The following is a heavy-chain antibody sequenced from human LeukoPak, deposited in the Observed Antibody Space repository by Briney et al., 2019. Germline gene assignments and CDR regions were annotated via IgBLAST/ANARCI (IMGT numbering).Heavy chain of an antibody. CDR1: GGSISSGGYY. V-gene: IGHV4-31*03. D-gene: IGHD3-10*01. CDR2: IYYSGST. J-gene: IGHJ4*02. Sequence: SETLSLTCTVSGGSISSGGYYWSWIRQHPGKGLEWIGYIYYSGSTYYNPSLKSRVTISVDTSKNQFSLKLSSVTAADTAVYYCARHFYGSGSYYQTDYFDYWGQGTLVTVSS. CDR3: ARHFYGSGSYYQTDYFDY.